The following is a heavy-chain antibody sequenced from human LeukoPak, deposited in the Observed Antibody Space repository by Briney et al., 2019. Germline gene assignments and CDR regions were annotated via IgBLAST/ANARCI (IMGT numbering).Heavy chain of an antibody. CDR3: ARESESFDY. J-gene: IGHJ4*02. CDR1: GFTFSSYG. CDR2: ISYDGSNK. Sequence: PGRSLRLSCAASGFTFSSYGMHWVRQAPGKGLEWVAVISYDGSNKYYTDSVKGRFTISRDNSKNTLYLQMNSLRAEDTAVYYCARESESFDYWGQGTLVTVSS. V-gene: IGHV3-30*03.